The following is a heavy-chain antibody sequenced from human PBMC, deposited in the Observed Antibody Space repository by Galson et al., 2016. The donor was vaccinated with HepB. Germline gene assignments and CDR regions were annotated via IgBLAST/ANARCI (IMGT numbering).Heavy chain of an antibody. V-gene: IGHV4-31*03. CDR3: ARTSLATTWGKYYFDN. Sequence: TLSLTCNVSGGSVNSGAYYWNWIRQHPGQGLEWIGYVYHSGRTIYNPSLESRVSMSMDTSQNQFSLGLTSVTAADTAIYYCARTSLATTWGKYYFDNWGQGTLVTVTS. CDR2: VYHSGRT. D-gene: IGHD3-16*01. J-gene: IGHJ4*02. CDR1: GGSVNSGAYY.